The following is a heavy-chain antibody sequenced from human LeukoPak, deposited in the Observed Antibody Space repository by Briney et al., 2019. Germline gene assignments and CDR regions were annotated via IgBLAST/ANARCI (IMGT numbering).Heavy chain of an antibody. J-gene: IGHJ4*02. CDR1: GFTFSSYE. V-gene: IGHV3-48*03. D-gene: IGHD2-15*01. Sequence: PGGSLRLSCAASGFTFSSYEMNWVRQAPGKGLEWVSYISSSGSTIYYADSVKGRFTISRDNAKNSLYLQMNSLRAEDTAVYYCARVRSDVVVVAAILDYWGQGTLVTVSP. CDR2: ISSSGSTI. CDR3: ARVRSDVVVVAAILDY.